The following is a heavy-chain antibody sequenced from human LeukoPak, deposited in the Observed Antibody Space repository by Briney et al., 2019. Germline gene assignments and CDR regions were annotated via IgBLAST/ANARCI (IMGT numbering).Heavy chain of an antibody. Sequence: SETLSLTCSVSYGSISGYYWSWIRQSPGKELVWIGYIYYSGSTNYNPSLKSRVTISADMSKNQVSLKLSSVTAADTALYYCARHFTYYYDSSGYPRDSFDIGGHGTMVTVSA. CDR3: ARHFTYYYDSSGYPRDSFDI. J-gene: IGHJ3*02. V-gene: IGHV4-59*08. CDR2: IYYSGST. D-gene: IGHD3-22*01. CDR1: YGSISGYY.